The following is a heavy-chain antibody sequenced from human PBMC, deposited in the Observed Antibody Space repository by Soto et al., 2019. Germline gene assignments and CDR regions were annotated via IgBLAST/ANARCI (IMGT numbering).Heavy chain of an antibody. Sequence: QPGGSLRLSCAASGFTFSTYAMTWVRQAPGKGLEWVSGISASGGSTHYADSVKGRFTISRDNSKNTLYLQMNSLRVEDTAVYYCARGDRGAFDLWGQGTMVTVSS. D-gene: IGHD2-21*02. CDR1: GFTFSTYA. V-gene: IGHV3-23*01. J-gene: IGHJ3*01. CDR2: ISASGGST. CDR3: ARGDRGAFDL.